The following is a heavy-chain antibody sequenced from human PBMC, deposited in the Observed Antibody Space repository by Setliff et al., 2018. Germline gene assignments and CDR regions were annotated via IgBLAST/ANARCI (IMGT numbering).Heavy chain of an antibody. D-gene: IGHD2-2*01. J-gene: IGHJ4*02. CDR3: ARAHSSTLSVHDY. CDR2: IKQDGSEK. CDR1: GFTFGSYW. V-gene: IGHV3-7*01. Sequence: GGSLRLSCAASGFTFGSYWMTWVRQAPGKGLEWVANIKQDGSEKYYVDSVKGRFTISRDNAKNTLYLQMNSLRAEDTAVYYCARAHSSTLSVHDYWGQGTLVTVSS.